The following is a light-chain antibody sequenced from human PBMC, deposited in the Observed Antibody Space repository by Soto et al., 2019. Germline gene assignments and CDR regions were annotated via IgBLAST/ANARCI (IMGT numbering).Light chain of an antibody. CDR1: NNDVGGYNY. CDR2: EVS. J-gene: IGLJ2*01. V-gene: IGLV2-8*01. Sequence: QSALTQPPSASGSPGQSVTISCTGTNNDVGGYNYVSWYQQHPGKAPKLTIYEVSKRPSGVPDRFSGSKSGNTASLTVSGLQAEDEADYYCSSYAGSRGLVFGGGTKLTVL. CDR3: SSYAGSRGLV.